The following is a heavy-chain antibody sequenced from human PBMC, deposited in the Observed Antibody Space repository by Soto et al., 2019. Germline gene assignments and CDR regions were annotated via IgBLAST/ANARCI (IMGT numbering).Heavy chain of an antibody. Sequence: PGGSLRLSCAASGFTFDDYAMHWVRQAPGKGLEWVSGISWNSGSIGYADSVKGRFTISRDNAKNSLYLQMNSLRAEDTALYYCAKDTAVAGTEGHDYWDQGALVTVSS. D-gene: IGHD6-19*01. CDR1: GFTFDDYA. CDR3: AKDTAVAGTEGHDY. CDR2: ISWNSGSI. V-gene: IGHV3-9*01. J-gene: IGHJ4*02.